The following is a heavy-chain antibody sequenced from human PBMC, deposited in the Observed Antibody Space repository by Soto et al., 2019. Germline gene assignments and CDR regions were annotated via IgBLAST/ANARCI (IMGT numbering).Heavy chain of an antibody. Sequence: SETLSLTCAVYGGSFSGYYRTWIRQPPGKGLEWIGYIYYSGSTNYNPSLKSRVTISVDTSKNQFSLKLSSVTAADTAVYYCAIYGGYGSFDYWGQGTLVTVSS. CDR2: IYYSGST. CDR3: AIYGGYGSFDY. J-gene: IGHJ4*02. V-gene: IGHV4-59*01. CDR1: GGSFSGYY. D-gene: IGHD5-12*01.